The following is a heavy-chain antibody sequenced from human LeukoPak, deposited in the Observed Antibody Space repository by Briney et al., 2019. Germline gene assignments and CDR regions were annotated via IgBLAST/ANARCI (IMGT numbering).Heavy chain of an antibody. Sequence: GGSLRLSCAASGFTFSSYGMHWVRQATGKGLEWVAVVWYDGSNKYYADSVKGRFTISRDNSKNTLYLQMNSLRAEDTAVYYCARDKGSNWGLKMYYYYGMDVWGQGTTVTVSS. CDR2: VWYDGSNK. CDR1: GFTFSSYG. V-gene: IGHV3-33*01. D-gene: IGHD7-27*01. J-gene: IGHJ6*02. CDR3: ARDKGSNWGLKMYYYYGMDV.